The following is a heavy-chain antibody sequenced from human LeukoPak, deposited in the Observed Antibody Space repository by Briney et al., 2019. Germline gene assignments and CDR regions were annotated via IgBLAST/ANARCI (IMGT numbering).Heavy chain of an antibody. J-gene: IGHJ5*02. D-gene: IGHD2-2*01. CDR1: GYTFTGYY. Sequence: ASVKVSCKASGYTFTGYYMHWVRQAPGQGLEWMGWINPNSGGTNYAQKFQGRVTMTSDTSISTAYMELSRLRSDDTAVYDCARPCSSTSCRLRWFDPWGQGTLVPVSS. CDR3: ARPCSSTSCRLRWFDP. V-gene: IGHV1-2*02. CDR2: INPNSGGT.